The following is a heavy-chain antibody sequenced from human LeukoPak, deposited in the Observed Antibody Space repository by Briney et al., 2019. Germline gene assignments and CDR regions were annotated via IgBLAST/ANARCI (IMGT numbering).Heavy chain of an antibody. Sequence: ASVTVSCKASGYTFTSYGISWVRPAPGQGLEWMGWISAYNGNTNYPQKLQGRVTMTTDTSTSTAYMELRSLRSDDTAVYYCARQRLYTGAFDIWGQGTMVTVSS. CDR2: ISAYNGNT. CDR3: ARQRLYTGAFDI. V-gene: IGHV1-18*01. J-gene: IGHJ3*02. D-gene: IGHD2-8*01. CDR1: GYTFTSYG.